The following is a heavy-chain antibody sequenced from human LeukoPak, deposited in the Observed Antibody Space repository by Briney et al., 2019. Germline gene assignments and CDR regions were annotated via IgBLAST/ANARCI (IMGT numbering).Heavy chain of an antibody. Sequence: PGGSLRLSCAASGFTFSSYAMTWVRQAPGKGLEWVSSVSGSGRNTFYPDSVKGRFTISRDNSKNTLYLQMNSLRAEDTAVYYCAKDVNYYDSSGPFDYWGQGTLVTVSS. D-gene: IGHD3-22*01. V-gene: IGHV3-23*01. CDR3: AKDVNYYDSSGPFDY. J-gene: IGHJ4*02. CDR2: VSGSGRNT. CDR1: GFTFSSYA.